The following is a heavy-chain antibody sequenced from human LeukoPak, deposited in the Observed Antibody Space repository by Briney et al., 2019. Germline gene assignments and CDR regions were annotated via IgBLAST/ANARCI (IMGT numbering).Heavy chain of an antibody. Sequence: GASVKVSCKASGYTFTGYYMHWVRQAPGQGLEWMGWINPNSGGTNYAQKLQGRVTMTRDTSISTAYMELSRLRSDDTAVYYCARVGYCSGGSCYTWFDPWGQRTLVTVSS. D-gene: IGHD2-15*01. CDR2: INPNSGGT. V-gene: IGHV1-2*02. CDR3: ARVGYCSGGSCYTWFDP. J-gene: IGHJ5*02. CDR1: GYTFTGYY.